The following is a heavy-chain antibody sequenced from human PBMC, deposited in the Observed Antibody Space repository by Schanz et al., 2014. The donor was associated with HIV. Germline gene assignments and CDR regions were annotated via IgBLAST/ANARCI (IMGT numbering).Heavy chain of an antibody. Sequence: QVQLVESGGGVVQPGTSLRLSCAVSGFTFSTYGMHWVRQAPGKGLDWVAALWYDGTNTLYADSVKGRFTISRDNSKNTLYLQMNKLSAEDAAVYYCARAPYTTSTRIDSWGQGTLVTVSS. CDR1: GFTFSTYG. D-gene: IGHD1-1*01. V-gene: IGHV3-33*01. CDR3: ARAPYTTSTRIDS. J-gene: IGHJ4*02. CDR2: LWYDGTNT.